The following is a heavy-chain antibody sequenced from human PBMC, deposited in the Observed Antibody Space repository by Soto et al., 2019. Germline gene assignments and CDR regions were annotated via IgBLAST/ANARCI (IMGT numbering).Heavy chain of an antibody. CDR3: ARDQGYSGYADYGMDV. CDR2: IYYSGST. Sequence: SETLSLTCTFSGGSISSYYWSLIRQPPGKGLEWIGYIYYSGSTNYNPSLKSRVTISVDTSKNQFSLKLSSVTAADTAVYYCARDQGYSGYADYGMDVWGQGTTVTVSS. V-gene: IGHV4-59*01. D-gene: IGHD5-12*01. CDR1: GGSISSYY. J-gene: IGHJ6*02.